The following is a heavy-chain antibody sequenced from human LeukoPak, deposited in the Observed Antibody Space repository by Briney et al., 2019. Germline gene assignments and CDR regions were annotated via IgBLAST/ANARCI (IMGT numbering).Heavy chain of an antibody. CDR2: IIPIFGTA. D-gene: IGHD2-15*01. CDR1: GGTFSSYA. Sequence: GASVKVSRKASGGTFSSYAISWVRQAPGQGLEWMGGIIPIFGTANYAQKFQGRVTITADESTSTAYMELSSLRSEDTAVYYCASPQGDCSGGSCFYYFDYWGQGTLVTVSS. V-gene: IGHV1-69*13. J-gene: IGHJ4*02. CDR3: ASPQGDCSGGSCFYYFDY.